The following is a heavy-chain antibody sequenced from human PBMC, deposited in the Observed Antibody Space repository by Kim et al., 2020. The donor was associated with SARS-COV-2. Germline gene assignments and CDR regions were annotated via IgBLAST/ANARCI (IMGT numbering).Heavy chain of an antibody. CDR2: LGGDCGT. CDR1: GFSFNNHA. D-gene: IGHD2-15*01. J-gene: IGHJ4*02. CDR3: AIDVLHWQHVF. Sequence: GGSLRLSCAASGFSFNNHAMTWVRQAPGKGLEWVSGLGGDCGTFYADSVTFRFTITRDNSKNTLHFQMTCLSADDTAVYLYAIDVLHWQHVFWVQVTLLT. V-gene: IGHV3-23*01.